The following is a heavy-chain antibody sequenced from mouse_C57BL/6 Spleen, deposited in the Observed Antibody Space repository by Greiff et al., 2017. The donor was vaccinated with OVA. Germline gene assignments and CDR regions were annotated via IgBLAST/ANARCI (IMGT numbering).Heavy chain of an antibody. CDR3: TRDGYSAWFAY. D-gene: IGHD2-3*01. CDR1: GFTFSSYA. J-gene: IGHJ3*01. V-gene: IGHV5-9-1*02. CDR2: ISSGGDYI. Sequence: EVQVVESGEGLVKPGGSLKLSCAASGFTFSSYAMSWVRQTPEKRLEWVAYISSGGDYIYYADTVKGRFTISRDNARNTLYLQMSSLKSEDTAMYYCTRDGYSAWFAYWGQGTLVTVSA.